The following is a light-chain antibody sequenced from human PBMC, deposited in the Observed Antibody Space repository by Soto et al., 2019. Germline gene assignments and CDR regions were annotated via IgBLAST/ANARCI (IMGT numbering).Light chain of an antibody. CDR3: SSYTSSSTVV. J-gene: IGLJ2*01. CDR2: DAS. V-gene: IGLV2-14*01. Sequence: QSALTKPASVSGSPGQSITISCTGTSSDVGGYNYVSWYQQHPGKAPKLMIDDASNRPSGVSNRFSGSKSGNTASLTISGLQAEYEADYYCSSYTSSSTVVFGGGTKVTVL. CDR1: SSDVGGYNY.